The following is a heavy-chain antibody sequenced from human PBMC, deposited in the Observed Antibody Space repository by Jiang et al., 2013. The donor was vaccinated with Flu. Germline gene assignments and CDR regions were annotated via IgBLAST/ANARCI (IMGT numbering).Heavy chain of an antibody. Sequence: GSTSYAQKFQGRVTVTSDTSTSTVYMELNRLTSEDTAVYYCARGLYWGQGTLVTVSS. V-gene: IGHV1-46*01. J-gene: IGHJ4*02. CDR2: GST. CDR3: ARGLY.